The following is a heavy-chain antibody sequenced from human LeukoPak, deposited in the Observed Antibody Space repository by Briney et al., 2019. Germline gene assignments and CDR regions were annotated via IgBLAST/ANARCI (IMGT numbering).Heavy chain of an antibody. Sequence: GGSLRLSCAASGFTFSGYWMSWVRQAPGKGLEWVATINQDGSEKYYVDSVKGRFTISGDNAKNSLYLQMNSLRAEDTAVYYCARDEGGWGQGTLVTVSS. CDR2: INQDGSEK. V-gene: IGHV3-7*03. J-gene: IGHJ4*02. CDR1: GFTFSGYW. D-gene: IGHD3-16*01. CDR3: ARDEGG.